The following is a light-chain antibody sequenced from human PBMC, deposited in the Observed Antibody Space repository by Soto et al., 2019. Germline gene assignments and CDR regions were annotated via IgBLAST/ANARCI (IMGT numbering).Light chain of an antibody. Sequence: QSALTQPASVSGSPGQSITVSCTGSTSDVGRYKSVSWYQHHPGTAPKLLIYDVSKRPSGVSSRFSGSRPGNTASLTFSALQTKDEADYYGSSFTSSPTYVFGTGPKVPVL. J-gene: IGLJ1*01. CDR1: TSDVGRYKS. V-gene: IGLV2-14*03. CDR3: SSFTSSPTYV. CDR2: DVS.